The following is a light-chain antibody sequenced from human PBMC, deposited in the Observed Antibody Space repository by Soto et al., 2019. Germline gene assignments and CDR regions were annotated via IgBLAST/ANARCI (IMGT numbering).Light chain of an antibody. CDR3: QQYGSSTWT. V-gene: IGKV3-20*01. Sequence: EIVLTQSPGPLSLSPGERATLSCRASKSVSSSYLAWYQQKPGQAPRLLIYGASSRATGIPDRFSGSGSGTDFTLTISRLEPEDFAVYYCQQYGSSTWTFGQGTKVEIK. CDR2: GAS. J-gene: IGKJ1*01. CDR1: KSVSSSY.